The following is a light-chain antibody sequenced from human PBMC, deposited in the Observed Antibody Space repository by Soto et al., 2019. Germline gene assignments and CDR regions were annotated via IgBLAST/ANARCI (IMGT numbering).Light chain of an antibody. Sequence: QSVLTQPPSASGTPGQRVTISCSGSSSNIESNTVNWYQQLPGMAPKLLIFSNKQRPSGVSDRISGSKSGTSASLAISGLQSEDDADYYCATWDDSLSGWVFGGGTKLTVL. V-gene: IGLV1-44*01. J-gene: IGLJ3*02. CDR1: SSNIESNT. CDR3: ATWDDSLSGWV. CDR2: SNK.